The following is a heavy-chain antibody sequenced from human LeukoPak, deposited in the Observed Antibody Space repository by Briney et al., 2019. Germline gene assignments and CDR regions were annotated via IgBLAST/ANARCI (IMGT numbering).Heavy chain of an antibody. CDR3: AKDWGY. V-gene: IGHV3-23*01. Sequence: PGGSLGLSCAASGFTFSTYAMNWVRQAPGRGLECVSTISGSGGTTYYADSVKGRFTISRDNSKSTLYLQMNSLRAEDTAVYYCAKDWGYWGQGTLVTVSS. J-gene: IGHJ4*02. CDR2: ISGSGGTT. CDR1: GFTFSTYA. D-gene: IGHD7-27*01.